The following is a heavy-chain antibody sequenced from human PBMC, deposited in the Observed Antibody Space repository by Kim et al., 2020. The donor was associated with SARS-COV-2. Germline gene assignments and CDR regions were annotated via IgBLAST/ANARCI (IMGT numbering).Heavy chain of an antibody. CDR1: GFTFSSYA. J-gene: IGHJ4*02. CDR2: ISGSGGST. D-gene: IGHD3-3*01. CDR3: AKGNLDFWSGYFYYFDY. V-gene: IGHV3-23*01. Sequence: GGSLRLSCAASGFTFSSYAMSWVRQAPGKGLEWVSAISGSGGSTYYADSVKGRFTISRDNSKNTLYLQMNSLRAEDTAVYYCAKGNLDFWSGYFYYFDYWGQGTLVTVSS.